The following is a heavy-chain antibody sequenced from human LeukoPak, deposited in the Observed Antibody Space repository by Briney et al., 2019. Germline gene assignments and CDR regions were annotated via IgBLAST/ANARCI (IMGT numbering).Heavy chain of an antibody. Sequence: ASVKVSCKASGYTFTNCGISWVRQAPGQGLEWMGWISAYNGNTNYAQKLQGRVTMTTDTSTSTAYMELRSLRSDDTAVYYCARDARYDILTGYHYGMDVWGQGTTVTVSS. CDR1: GYTFTNCG. CDR3: ARDARYDILTGYHYGMDV. J-gene: IGHJ6*02. CDR2: ISAYNGNT. V-gene: IGHV1-18*01. D-gene: IGHD3-9*01.